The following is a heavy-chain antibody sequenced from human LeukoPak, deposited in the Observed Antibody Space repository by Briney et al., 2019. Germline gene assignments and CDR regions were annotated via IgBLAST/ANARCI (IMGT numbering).Heavy chain of an antibody. J-gene: IGHJ4*02. V-gene: IGHV3-64D*09. CDR2: VSSNGGSA. D-gene: IGHD5/OR15-5a*01. CDR3: VNSVSPGTGYYFDY. Sequence: GGSLRLSCSASGFTFSNYAMNWVRQAPGKGLEYVSAVSSNGGSAYFADSVKGRFTISRDNSKNTLYLQMSSLRAEDTAVNYCVNSVSPGTGYYFDYWGQGTLVTVSS. CDR1: GFTFSNYA.